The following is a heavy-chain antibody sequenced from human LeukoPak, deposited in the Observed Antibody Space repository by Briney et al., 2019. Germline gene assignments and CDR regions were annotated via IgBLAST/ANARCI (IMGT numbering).Heavy chain of an antibody. CDR2: INPNSGGT. D-gene: IGHD6-13*01. V-gene: IGHV1-2*02. CDR1: GYTFTGYY. CDR3: ARDAGIAAAGTVPDY. J-gene: IGHJ4*02. Sequence: ASVKVSCKASGYTFTGYYMHWVRQAPGQGLEWMGWINPNSGGTNYAQKFQGRVTMTRDTSISTAYMELSRLRSDDTAVYYCARDAGIAAAGTVPDYWGQGTLVTVSS.